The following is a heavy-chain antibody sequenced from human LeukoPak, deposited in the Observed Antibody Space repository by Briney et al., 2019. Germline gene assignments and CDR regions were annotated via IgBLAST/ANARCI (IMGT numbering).Heavy chain of an antibody. CDR2: IRSKAYGGTT. Sequence: KPGGSLRLSCKASGFPFGDYAMSWFRQAPGKGLEWVGFIRSKAYGGTTEYAASVKGRFTISRDDSKSIAYLQMNSLKTEDTAVYYATSAPAGYDYYYYMDVWGKGTTVTASS. CDR1: GFPFGDYA. D-gene: IGHD6-13*01. V-gene: IGHV3-49*05. CDR3: TSAPAGYDYYYYMDV. J-gene: IGHJ6*03.